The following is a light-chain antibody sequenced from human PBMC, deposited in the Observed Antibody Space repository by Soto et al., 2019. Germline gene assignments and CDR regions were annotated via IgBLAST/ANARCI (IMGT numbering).Light chain of an antibody. V-gene: IGKV3-15*01. Sequence: EIVMTQSPVTLSVSPGDRATLSCRASQSVNSNLAWYQHKPGQTPKLLIYVASTRATGIPARFSGSGSGTEFTLTISSLQSEGFAVYYCQQYNVWPLTFGGGTKVEFK. CDR3: QQYNVWPLT. CDR1: QSVNSN. CDR2: VAS. J-gene: IGKJ4*01.